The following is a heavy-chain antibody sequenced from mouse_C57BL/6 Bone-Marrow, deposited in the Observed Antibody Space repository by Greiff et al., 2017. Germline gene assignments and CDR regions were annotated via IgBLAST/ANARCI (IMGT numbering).Heavy chain of an antibody. V-gene: IGHV5-9-1*02. CDR2: ISSGGDYI. D-gene: IGHD3-1*01. CDR3: TRDLGRRAGLAY. CDR1: GFTFSSYA. J-gene: IGHJ3*01. Sequence: EVMLVESGEGLVKPGGSLKLSCAASGFTFSSYAMSWVRQTPEKRLEWVAYISSGGDYIYYADTVKGRFTISRDNARNALYLQMSSLKCEDTAMYYCTRDLGRRAGLAYWGQGTLVTVSA.